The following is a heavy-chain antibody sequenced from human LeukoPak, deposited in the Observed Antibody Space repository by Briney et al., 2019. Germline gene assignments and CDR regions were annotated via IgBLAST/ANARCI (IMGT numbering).Heavy chain of an antibody. J-gene: IGHJ4*02. CDR2: ISSSSSTI. CDR3: ASRYSGSYYSADY. CDR1: GFTFSSYS. V-gene: IGHV3-48*01. Sequence: GGSLRLSCAASGFTFSSYSMNWVRQAPGKGLEWVSYISSSSSTIYYADSVKGRFTISRDNSKNTLYLQMNSLRAEDTAVYYCASRYSGSYYSADYWGQGTLVTVSS. D-gene: IGHD1-26*01.